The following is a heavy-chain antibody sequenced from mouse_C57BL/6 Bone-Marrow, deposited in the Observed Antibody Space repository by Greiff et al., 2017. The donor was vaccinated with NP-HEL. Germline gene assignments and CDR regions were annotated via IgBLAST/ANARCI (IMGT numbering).Heavy chain of an antibody. Sequence: VQGVESGPELVKPGASVKISCKASGYAFSSSWMNWVKQRPGKGLEWIGRIYPGDGDTNYNGKFKGKATLTADKSSSTAYMQLSSLTSEDSAVYFCARYYYGSSYHYWYFDVWGTGTTVTVSS. J-gene: IGHJ1*03. CDR3: ARYYYGSSYHYWYFDV. D-gene: IGHD1-1*01. V-gene: IGHV1-82*01. CDR2: IYPGDGDT. CDR1: GYAFSSSW.